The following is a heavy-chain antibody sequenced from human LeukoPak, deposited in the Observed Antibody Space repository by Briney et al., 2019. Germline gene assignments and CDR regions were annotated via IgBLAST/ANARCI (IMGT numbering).Heavy chain of an antibody. Sequence: GGSLRLSCAASGFTFRNYWMHWVRQAPGKGLVWVSRIDSDGRSTSYADSVKGRFAFSRDSAKNTLYLQMNSLRAEDTAVYYCARGGGYYGGYSDYWGQGTLVTVSS. CDR3: ARGGGYYGGYSDY. J-gene: IGHJ4*02. CDR2: IDSDGRST. V-gene: IGHV3-74*01. D-gene: IGHD3-22*01. CDR1: GFTFRNYW.